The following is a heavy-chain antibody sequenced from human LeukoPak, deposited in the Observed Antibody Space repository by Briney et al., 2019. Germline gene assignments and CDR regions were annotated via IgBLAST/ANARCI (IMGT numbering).Heavy chain of an antibody. CDR3: ARERIRFLSIYYYYGMDV. D-gene: IGHD3-3*01. Sequence: SETLSLTCTVSGGSISSGGYYWSWIRQHPGKGLERIGYIYYSGSTYYNPSLKSRVTISVDTSKNQFSLKLSSVTAADTAVYYCARERIRFLSIYYYYGMDVWGQGTTVTVSS. V-gene: IGHV4-31*03. CDR1: GGSISSGGYY. CDR2: IYYSGST. J-gene: IGHJ6*02.